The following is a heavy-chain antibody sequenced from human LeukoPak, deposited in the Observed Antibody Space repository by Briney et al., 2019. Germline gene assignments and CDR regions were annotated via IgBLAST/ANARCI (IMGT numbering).Heavy chain of an antibody. D-gene: IGHD1-26*01. CDR2: ISGTGDNT. J-gene: IGHJ4*02. V-gene: IGHV3-23*01. CDR3: ATIGDRRSGELYRIDY. CDR1: GLTFNNFA. Sequence: GGSLRLSCAASGLTFNNFAMSWVRQAPGKGLESVLVISGTGDNTYYADSVKGRFTISRDNSKNTLYLQMNSLRAEDAAVYYCATIGDRRSGELYRIDYWGQGTLVTVSS.